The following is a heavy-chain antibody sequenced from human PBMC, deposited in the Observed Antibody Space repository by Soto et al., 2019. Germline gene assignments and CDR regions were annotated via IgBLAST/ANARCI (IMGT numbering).Heavy chain of an antibody. CDR3: VSAPPGPAFDY. J-gene: IGHJ4*02. Sequence: EVQLVESGGGLVQPGGSLRLSCSASGFTFSSYAMHWVRQAPGKGLEYVSAISSNGGSTYYADSVKGRFTISRDNSKNTLYLQMSSLRAEDTAVYYCVSAPPGPAFDYWGQGTLVTVSP. CDR2: ISSNGGST. V-gene: IGHV3-64D*06. CDR1: GFTFSSYA.